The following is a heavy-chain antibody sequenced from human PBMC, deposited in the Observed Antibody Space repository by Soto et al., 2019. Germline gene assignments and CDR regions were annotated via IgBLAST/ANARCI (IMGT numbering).Heavy chain of an antibody. Sequence: PSQTLSLTCAISGDSVSSNSAAWNWIRQSPSRGLEWLGRTYYRSKWYNDYAVSVKSRITINPDTSENQFSLQLNSVTPEDTAVYYCARAGNCSSTSCYYAFDIWGQGTMVTVSS. D-gene: IGHD2-2*01. J-gene: IGHJ3*02. CDR3: ARAGNCSSTSCYYAFDI. CDR2: TYYRSKWYN. CDR1: GDSVSSNSAA. V-gene: IGHV6-1*01.